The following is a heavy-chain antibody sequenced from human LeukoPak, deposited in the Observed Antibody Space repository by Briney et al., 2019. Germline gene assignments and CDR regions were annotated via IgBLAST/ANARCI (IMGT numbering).Heavy chain of an antibody. CDR3: AKDWGYTTMVSYYFDY. CDR2: VRYDGSNK. V-gene: IGHV3-30*02. CDR1: GFTFSDYG. D-gene: IGHD5-18*01. J-gene: IGHJ4*02. Sequence: GGSLRLSCATSGFTFSDYGMHWVRQAPGKGLEWVAFVRYDGSNKYYADSVKGRFTISRDNSKNTLYLQMNSLRAEDTAVYYCAKDWGYTTMVSYYFDYWGQGALVTVSS.